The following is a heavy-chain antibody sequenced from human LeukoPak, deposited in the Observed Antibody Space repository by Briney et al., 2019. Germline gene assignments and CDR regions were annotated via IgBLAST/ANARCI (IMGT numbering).Heavy chain of an antibody. CDR1: GGSCSDYY. CDR2: IHPYGTF. Sequence: SETLSLTCAVYGGSCSDYYCSWIRQPPGKGLEWIGEIHPYGTFYYNSSLRSRLTISIDTSKTQFSLRLTSVTSADTAFYYCARGRDRSKAGDHWGQGTLVTVSS. CDR3: ARGRDRSKAGDH. D-gene: IGHD5-24*01. J-gene: IGHJ4*02. V-gene: IGHV4-34*01.